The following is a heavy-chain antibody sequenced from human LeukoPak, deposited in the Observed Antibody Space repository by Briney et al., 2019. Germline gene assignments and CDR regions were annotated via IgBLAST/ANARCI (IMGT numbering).Heavy chain of an antibody. D-gene: IGHD2-21*02. CDR1: GASISGSNVY. J-gene: IGHJ4*02. CDR3: ARAGVRLSWGRDCYSHYFDY. CDR2: IFEAGST. Sequence: SETLSLTCTVSGASISGSNVYWGWIRQAPGKGLEWIGNIFEAGSTYIKSSLESRVTKSVDTSKNQFFLKLSSVTVADTAVYYCARAGVRLSWGRDCYSHYFDYWGQGIMVTVSS. V-gene: IGHV4-39*07.